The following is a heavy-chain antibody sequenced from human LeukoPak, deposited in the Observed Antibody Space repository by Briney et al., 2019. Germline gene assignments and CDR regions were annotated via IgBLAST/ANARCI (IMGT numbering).Heavy chain of an antibody. CDR1: GISLKRFY. D-gene: IGHD2/OR15-2a*01. V-gene: IGHV3-48*04. J-gene: IGHJ4*02. CDR3: VRDHFYAFDY. CDR2: ITILSTTI. Sequence: GFPRLSCSASGISLKRFYMNWVRPAPGKGPEGISYITILSTTISYSDSVKGRFTISTDNAKNSLYLQMNSLRAEDTAVYYCVRDHFYAFDYWGQGTLVAVSS.